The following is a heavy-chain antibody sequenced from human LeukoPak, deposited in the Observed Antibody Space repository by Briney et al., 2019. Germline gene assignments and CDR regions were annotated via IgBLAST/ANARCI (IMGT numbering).Heavy chain of an antibody. CDR3: ARDPFSMVGPAPAFDI. Sequence: PGGSLRLSCTASGFTFSSFPMHWVRQAPGKGLESVSAISSNGGSTYYANSVKGRFTISRDSSKNTLYLQMGSLRVEDMAVYYCARDPFSMVGPAPAFDIWGQGTMVTVSS. D-gene: IGHD2-15*01. CDR2: ISSNGGST. V-gene: IGHV3-64*01. CDR1: GFTFSSFP. J-gene: IGHJ3*02.